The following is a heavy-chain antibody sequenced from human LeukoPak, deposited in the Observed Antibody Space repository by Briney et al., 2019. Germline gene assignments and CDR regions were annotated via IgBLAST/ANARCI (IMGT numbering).Heavy chain of an antibody. CDR1: GYSISSGYY. J-gene: IGHJ4*02. Sequence: SETLSLTCAVSGYSISSGYYRGWIRQPPGKGLEWIGSIYHSGSTYYNPSLKSRVTISVDTSKNQFSLKLSSVTAADTAVYYCARDGNYYGSGNPFDYWGQGTLVTVSS. CDR2: IYHSGST. V-gene: IGHV4-38-2*02. CDR3: ARDGNYYGSGNPFDY. D-gene: IGHD3-10*01.